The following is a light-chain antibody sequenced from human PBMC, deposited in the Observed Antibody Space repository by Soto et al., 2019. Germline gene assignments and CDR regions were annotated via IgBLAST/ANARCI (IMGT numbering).Light chain of an antibody. J-gene: IGLJ2*01. CDR1: SSDVGGNNY. CDR2: EVP. Sequence: QSALTQPPSASGSPGQSVAISCTGTSSDVGGNNYVSWYQQHPGKAPKLLVYEVPKRPAVVPDWFSGSKSGNTASLNVSGLQAEDEADYYCSSYAGSNGVIFGGGTKVTVL. CDR3: SSYAGSNGVI. V-gene: IGLV2-8*01.